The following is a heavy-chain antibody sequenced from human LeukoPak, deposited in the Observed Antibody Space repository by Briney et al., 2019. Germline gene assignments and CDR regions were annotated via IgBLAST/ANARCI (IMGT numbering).Heavy chain of an antibody. CDR3: ARDPDFDSSGYDLDGGPLTLEY. V-gene: IGHV4-30-4*08. J-gene: IGHJ4*02. CDR1: GRPISSGNYY. CDR2: IYHTGNT. Sequence: SETLSLTCTVSGRPISSGNYYWTWIRQPPGGGLEWIVYIYHTGNTCYNPSRKGRVTLSVDTSKNQFSLKLNSVSAADTDVYFCARDPDFDSSGYDLDGGPLTLEYWGQGSLVTVSS. D-gene: IGHD3-22*01.